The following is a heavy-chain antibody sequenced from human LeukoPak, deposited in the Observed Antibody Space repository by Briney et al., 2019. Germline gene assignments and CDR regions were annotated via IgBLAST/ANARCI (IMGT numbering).Heavy chain of an antibody. CDR3: ARAPGYSGYEYLDY. CDR2: IIPIFGTA. Sequence: PVKVSCKASGGTFSSYAISWVRQAPGQGLEWMGGIIPIFGTANYAQKFQGRVTITADESTSTAYMELSSLGSEDTAVYYCARAPGYSGYEYLDYWGQGTLVTVSS. J-gene: IGHJ4*02. CDR1: GGTFSSYA. D-gene: IGHD5-12*01. V-gene: IGHV1-69*13.